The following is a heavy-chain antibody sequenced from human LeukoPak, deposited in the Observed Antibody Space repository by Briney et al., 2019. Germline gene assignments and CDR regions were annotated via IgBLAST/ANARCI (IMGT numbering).Heavy chain of an antibody. Sequence: PGGSPRLSCAASGFTFSSYAMYWVRQAPGKGLEYVSGINTNGGATFYAKSVKGRFTISRDDSKNTLYLHMGSLRGEDTAVYYCARRFDFWIGNYKVKWFDPWGQGTLVTVSS. D-gene: IGHD3-3*01. CDR3: ARRFDFWIGNYKVKWFDP. CDR2: INTNGGAT. V-gene: IGHV3-64*01. CDR1: GFTFSSYA. J-gene: IGHJ5*02.